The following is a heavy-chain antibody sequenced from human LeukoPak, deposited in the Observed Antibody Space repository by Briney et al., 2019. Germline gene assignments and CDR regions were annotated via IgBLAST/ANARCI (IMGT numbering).Heavy chain of an antibody. D-gene: IGHD2-21*01. Sequence: PGGSLRLSCAASGFTFSSYAMSWVRQAPGKGLEWVSAISGSGGSTHYADSVKGRFTISRDNSKNTLYLQMNSLRAEDTAVYYCAKGGFGDLYFDYWGQGTLVTVSS. CDR2: ISGSGGST. CDR3: AKGGFGDLYFDY. CDR1: GFTFSSYA. J-gene: IGHJ4*02. V-gene: IGHV3-23*01.